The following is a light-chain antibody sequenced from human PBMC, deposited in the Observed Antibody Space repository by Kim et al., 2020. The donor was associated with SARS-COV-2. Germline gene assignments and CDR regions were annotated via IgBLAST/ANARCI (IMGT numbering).Light chain of an antibody. CDR1: PSDIGGYDY. Sequence: QSALTQPASVSGSPGQSIDISCTGSPSDIGGYDYITWYQQHPGKAPKLIIYDVTKRPSGISNRFSASKSGNTASLTISGLQTDDEADYYCSSYTTSATWVFGGGTQLTVL. J-gene: IGLJ3*02. CDR2: DVT. CDR3: SSYTTSATWV. V-gene: IGLV2-14*03.